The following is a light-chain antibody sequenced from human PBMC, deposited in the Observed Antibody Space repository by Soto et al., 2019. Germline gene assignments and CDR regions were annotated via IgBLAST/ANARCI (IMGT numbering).Light chain of an antibody. CDR1: SSNIGAGYP. CDR2: GNT. CDR3: QSYDSSLSGWV. V-gene: IGLV1-40*01. J-gene: IGLJ3*02. Sequence: QSVLTQPPSVSGAPGQRVTVSCIGSSSNIGAGYPVHWYQQLPGTAPQLLIYGNTNRPSGVPDRFSGSKSGTSASLAITGLQAEDVADYYCQSYDSSLSGWVFGGGTKVTVL.